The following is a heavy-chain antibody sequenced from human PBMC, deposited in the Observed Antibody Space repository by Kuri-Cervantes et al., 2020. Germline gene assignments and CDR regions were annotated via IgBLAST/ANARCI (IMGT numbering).Heavy chain of an antibody. Sequence: SVKVSCKASGGTFSSYAISWVRQAPGQGLEWMGGIVPILGTANYAQKFQGRVTMTRNTSISTAYMELSSLRSGDTAVYYCARGGRYCSGGSCYETDALDIWGQGTMVTVSS. CDR2: IVPILGTA. CDR1: GGTFSSYA. V-gene: IGHV1-69*10. CDR3: ARGGRYCSGGSCYETDALDI. D-gene: IGHD2-15*01. J-gene: IGHJ3*02.